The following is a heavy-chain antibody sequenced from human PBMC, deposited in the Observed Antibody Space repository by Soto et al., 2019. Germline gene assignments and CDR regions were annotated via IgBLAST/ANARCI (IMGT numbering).Heavy chain of an antibody. CDR2: ISSSSSYI. J-gene: IGHJ4*02. D-gene: IGHD3-16*02. Sequence: GGSLSLSCAASGFTFSSYSMNWFRQAPGKGLEWVSSISSSSSYIYYADSVKGRFTISRDNAKNYMYLQMNSLRAEGTAVYYCARGEAHNWGTYRYHFDYWGQGTLVTVSS. V-gene: IGHV3-21*01. CDR3: ARGEAHNWGTYRYHFDY. CDR1: GFTFSSYS.